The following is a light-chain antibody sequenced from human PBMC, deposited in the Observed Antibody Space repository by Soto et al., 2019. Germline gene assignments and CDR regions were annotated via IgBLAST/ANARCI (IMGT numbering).Light chain of an antibody. CDR2: LNSDGSH. Sequence: QAVVTQSPSASASLGASVKLTCTLSSGHNSYAIAWHQQQPEKGPRYLMKLNSDGSHTKADGIPDRFSGSSSGAERYLTISSLQSEDEADYYCQTWGTGTWVFGGGTKLTVL. J-gene: IGLJ3*02. V-gene: IGLV4-69*01. CDR1: SGHNSYA. CDR3: QTWGTGTWV.